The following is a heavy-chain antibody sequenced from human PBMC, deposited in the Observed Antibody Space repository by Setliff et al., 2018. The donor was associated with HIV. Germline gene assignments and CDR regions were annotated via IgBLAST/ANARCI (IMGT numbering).Heavy chain of an antibody. V-gene: IGHV3-21*01. Sequence: PGGSLRLSCAASGFTFSSYSMNWVRQAPGKGLEWVSSISSSSSYIYYADSVKGRFTISRDNAKNSLYLQMNSLRAEDTAVYYCARARDCSGGSCYFDPWGQGTLVTVS. CDR2: ISSSSSYI. CDR3: ARARDCSGGSCYFDP. J-gene: IGHJ5*02. CDR1: GFTFSSYS. D-gene: IGHD2-15*01.